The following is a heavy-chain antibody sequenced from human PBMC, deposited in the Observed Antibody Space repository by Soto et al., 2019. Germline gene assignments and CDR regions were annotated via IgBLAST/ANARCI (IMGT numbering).Heavy chain of an antibody. J-gene: IGHJ4*02. CDR3: ARDGIGVPAALFDY. CDR2: ISAYNGNR. CDR1: GYTFTSYG. V-gene: IGHV1-18*01. D-gene: IGHD2-2*01. Sequence: GASVKVSCKASGYTFTSYGISWVRQAPGQGLEWMGWISAYNGNRNYAQKLQDRVTRTTDTSTSTAYMELRSLRSDDTAVYYCARDGIGVPAALFDYWGQGTLVTVSS.